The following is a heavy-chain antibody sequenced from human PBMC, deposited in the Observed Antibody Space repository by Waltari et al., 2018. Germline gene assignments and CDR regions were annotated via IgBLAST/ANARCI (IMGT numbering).Heavy chain of an antibody. CDR2: IIPIFGTA. CDR1: GGTFSSYA. V-gene: IGHV1-69*01. D-gene: IGHD6-13*01. Sequence: QVQLVQSGAEVKKPGSSVKVSCKASGGTFSSYAISWVRQAPGQGLEWMGGIIPIFGTANYAQKFQGRVTITADESTSTAYMELSSLRSEDTAVYYCAREGGKEQLVYYYGMDVWGQGTTVTVSS. J-gene: IGHJ6*02. CDR3: AREGGKEQLVYYYGMDV.